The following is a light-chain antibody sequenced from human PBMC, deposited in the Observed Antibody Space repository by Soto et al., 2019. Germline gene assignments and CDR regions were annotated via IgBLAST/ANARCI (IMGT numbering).Light chain of an antibody. J-gene: IGLJ1*01. Sequence: QSVLSQPASMSGSPGQSITIPCTGASSDIGLHNYVSWYQHHPGKAPKLLISEVNVRPSGLSDRFSASKAGNTASLTISGLQPEDEAYYYCSSLSTTSTPIVFGSGTKVTVL. CDR2: EVN. CDR1: SSDIGLHNY. V-gene: IGLV2-14*01. CDR3: SSLSTTSTPIV.